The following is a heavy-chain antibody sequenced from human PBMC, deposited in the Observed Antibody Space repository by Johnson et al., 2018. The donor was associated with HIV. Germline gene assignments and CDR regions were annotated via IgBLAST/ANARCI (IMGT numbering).Heavy chain of an antibody. CDR2: TRNKANSYTT. J-gene: IGHJ3*02. Sequence: MLLVESGGGLVQPGGSLRLSCAASGFTFSDHYMDWVRQAPGKGLEWVGRTRNKANSYTTEYAASVKGRFTISRDDSKNSLYLQMNSLKTEDTAVYYCASVHGIAVVDAFDIWGQGTMVTVSS. V-gene: IGHV3-72*01. CDR1: GFTFSDHY. D-gene: IGHD6-19*01. CDR3: ASVHGIAVVDAFDI.